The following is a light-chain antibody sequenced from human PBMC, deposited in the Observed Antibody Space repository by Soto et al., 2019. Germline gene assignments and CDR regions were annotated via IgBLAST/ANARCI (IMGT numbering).Light chain of an antibody. CDR2: GTS. Sequence: EILLTQSPDTLSLSPGERATLSCRAAQSVGTRLAWYQHKTGQAPRLLIYGTSSRATGIPDRFSGSGSATDFTLTINRLEPEDFALYYCQQSLNPKTFGQGTKVDIK. V-gene: IGKV3-20*01. CDR1: QSVGTR. CDR3: QQSLNPKT. J-gene: IGKJ1*01.